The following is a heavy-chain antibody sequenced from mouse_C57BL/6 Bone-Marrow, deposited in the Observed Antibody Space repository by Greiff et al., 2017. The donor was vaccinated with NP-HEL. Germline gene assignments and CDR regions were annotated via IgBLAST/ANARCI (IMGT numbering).Heavy chain of an antibody. CDR3: ASPSYSNPYYDAMDY. CDR1: GFNIKNTY. J-gene: IGHJ4*01. V-gene: IGHV14-3*01. Sequence: EVQLQQSVAELVRPGASVKLSCTASGFNIKNTYMHWVKQRPEQGLEWIGRIDPANGNTKYAPKFQGKATITADTSSNTAYLQLSSLTSEDTAIYYGASPSYSNPYYDAMDYWGQGTSVTGSS. CDR2: IDPANGNT. D-gene: IGHD2-5*01.